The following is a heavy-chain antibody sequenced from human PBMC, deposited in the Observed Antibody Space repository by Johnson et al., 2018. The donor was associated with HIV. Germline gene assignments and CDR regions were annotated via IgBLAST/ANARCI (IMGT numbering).Heavy chain of an antibody. CDR3: ARTPSLPGGFDI. D-gene: IGHD2-8*02. CDR1: GFTFSDYY. CDR2: ITSSGSST. V-gene: IGHV3-11*04. Sequence: QVQLVESGGGLVKPGGSLRLSCAASGFTFSDYYMGWVRQAPGKGLEFLSYITSSGSSTYYIASVKGRFTISRDNAKHSLYLQMNSLRAEDTALYYCARTPSLPGGFDIWGQGTMVTVSS. J-gene: IGHJ3*02.